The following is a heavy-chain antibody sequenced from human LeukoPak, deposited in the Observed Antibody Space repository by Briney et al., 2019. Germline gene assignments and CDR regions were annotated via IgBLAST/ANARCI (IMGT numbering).Heavy chain of an antibody. CDR3: ARGEYNWNDLGSNYYYYYYMDV. Sequence: SGTLSLTCAVSGGSISRSNWWSWVRQPPGTGLEWIGEIYHSGSTKYNPSLKSRGTISVDKSKNQFSLKLSSVTAADTAVYYCARGEYNWNDLGSNYYYYYYMDVWGKGTTVTVSS. J-gene: IGHJ6*03. CDR1: GGSISRSNW. V-gene: IGHV4-4*02. CDR2: IYHSGST. D-gene: IGHD1-1*01.